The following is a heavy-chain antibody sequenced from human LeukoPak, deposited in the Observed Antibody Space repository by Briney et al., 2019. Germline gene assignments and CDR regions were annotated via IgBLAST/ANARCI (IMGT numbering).Heavy chain of an antibody. CDR1: GYSISSGYY. CDR2: IYHSGST. J-gene: IGHJ4*02. CDR3: ARVADIVFDY. D-gene: IGHD3-16*02. Sequence: SETLSLTCTVSGYSISSGYYWGWIRQPPGKGLEWIGSIYHSGSTYYNPSLKSRVTISVDTSKNQFSLKLSSVTAADTAVYYYARVADIVFDYWGQGTLVTVSS. V-gene: IGHV4-38-2*02.